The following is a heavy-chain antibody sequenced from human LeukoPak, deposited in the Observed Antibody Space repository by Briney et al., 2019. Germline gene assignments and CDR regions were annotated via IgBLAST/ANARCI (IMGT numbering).Heavy chain of an antibody. CDR1: GFTFSSYG. CDR3: AKSPYSSGWYWFDP. D-gene: IGHD6-19*01. J-gene: IGHJ5*02. V-gene: IGHV3-33*03. Sequence: GGSLRLSCAASGFTFSSYGMHWVRQAPGKGLEWVAVIWYDGSNKYYADSVKGRFTISRDNAKNSLYLQMNSLRAEDTALYYCAKSPYSSGWYWFDPWGQGTLVTVSS. CDR2: IWYDGSNK.